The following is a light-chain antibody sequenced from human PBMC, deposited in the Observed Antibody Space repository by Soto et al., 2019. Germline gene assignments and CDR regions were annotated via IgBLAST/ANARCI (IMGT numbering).Light chain of an antibody. CDR3: QQYGSSPRT. Sequence: EIVLTHSPGTLSLSPGERATLSCRASQSVSNNYLAWYQQKPGQAPRLVIYGASSRATGIPDRFSASGSGTDFTLTISRLEPEDFAVYYCQQYGSSPRTFGQGTKVDIK. J-gene: IGKJ1*01. V-gene: IGKV3-20*01. CDR2: GAS. CDR1: QSVSNNY.